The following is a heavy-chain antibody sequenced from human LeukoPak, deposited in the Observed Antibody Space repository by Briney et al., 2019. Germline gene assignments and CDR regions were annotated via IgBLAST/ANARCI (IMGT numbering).Heavy chain of an antibody. V-gene: IGHV3-13*01. D-gene: IGHD3-3*01. J-gene: IGHJ5*02. CDR1: GFTFSNYD. CDR3: TRGGGFGVVTNNWFDP. Sequence: GGSLRLSCAASGFTFSNYDIHWVRQAPGKGLEGVSAIGTADDTYYADSVRGRFSISRQNAKNSVYLQMNSLRAGDTDVYFCTRGGGFGVVTNNWFDPWGRGTLVTVSS. CDR2: IGTADDT.